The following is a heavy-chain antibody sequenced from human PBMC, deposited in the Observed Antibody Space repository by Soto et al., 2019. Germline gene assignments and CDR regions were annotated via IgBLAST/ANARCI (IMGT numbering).Heavy chain of an antibody. CDR1: GGSFSGYY. D-gene: IGHD2-2*01. CDR2: INHSGST. Sequence: QVQLQQWGAGLLKPSETLSLTCAVYGGSFSGYYWSWIRQPPGKGLEWIGEINHSGSTNYNPSLKSRVTISVDTSKNQFSLKLGSVTAADTAVYYCARWGPAAPQYYYYGMDVWGQGTTVTVSS. J-gene: IGHJ6*02. CDR3: ARWGPAAPQYYYYGMDV. V-gene: IGHV4-34*01.